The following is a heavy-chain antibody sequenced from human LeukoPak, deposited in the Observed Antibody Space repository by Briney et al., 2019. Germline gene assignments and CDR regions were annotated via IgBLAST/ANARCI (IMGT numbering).Heavy chain of an antibody. D-gene: IGHD3-9*01. J-gene: IGHJ4*02. CDR2: IYYSGST. CDR3: ARELLRHDILTGSYFDY. CDR1: GGSISSYY. Sequence: SETLSLTCTVSGGSISSYYWSWIRQPPGKGLEWCGYIYYSGSTNYNTSLKSRVTISVDTSKNQFSLKLSSVTAADTAVYYCARELLRHDILTGSYFDYWGQGTLVTVSS. V-gene: IGHV4-59*01.